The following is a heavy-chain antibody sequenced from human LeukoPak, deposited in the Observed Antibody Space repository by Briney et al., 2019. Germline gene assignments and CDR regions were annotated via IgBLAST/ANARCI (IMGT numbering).Heavy chain of an antibody. CDR1: GFTFTNFA. CDR2: ITGSSGTT. J-gene: IGHJ4*02. V-gene: IGHV3-23*01. Sequence: GGSLRLSCVASGFTFTNFAMTWVCQPPGKGLEWVSSITGSSGTTYDADSVKGRFTISRDNAKNSLYLQMNSLRAEDTAVYYCARRSGCDYWGQGTLVTVSS. CDR3: ARRSGCDY. D-gene: IGHD3-3*01.